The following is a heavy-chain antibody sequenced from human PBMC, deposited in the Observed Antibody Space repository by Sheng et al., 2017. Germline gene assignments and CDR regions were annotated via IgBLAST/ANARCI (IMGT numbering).Heavy chain of an antibody. CDR1: GGSISSGSSS. CDR2: IYSSESH. Sequence: QLQLQASGPELVKPSETLSLTCTVSGGSISSGSSSWGWIRQPPGKGLEWIGSIYSSESHLFNPSLKSRVTISVDTSKNQFSLKLSSVTAADTAVYYCARDSRLGHYMDVWGKGPRSPSP. J-gene: IGHJ6*03. D-gene: IGHD7-27*01. CDR3: ARDSRLGHYMDV. V-gene: IGHV4-39*02.